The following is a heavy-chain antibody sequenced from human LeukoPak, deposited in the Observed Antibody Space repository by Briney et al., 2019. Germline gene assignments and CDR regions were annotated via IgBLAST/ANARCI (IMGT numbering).Heavy chain of an antibody. V-gene: IGHV3-53*01. Sequence: GGSLRLSCAASGFIVSNNYMSWVRQAPGKGLEWVSVLYSDGTTYYADSVKGRFTISRDNSKNTLYLQMNSLRAEDTAVYYCARSYCSGGSCYGSLYYFDYWGQGTLVTVSS. CDR2: LYSDGTT. D-gene: IGHD2-15*01. CDR1: GFIVSNNY. J-gene: IGHJ4*02. CDR3: ARSYCSGGSCYGSLYYFDY.